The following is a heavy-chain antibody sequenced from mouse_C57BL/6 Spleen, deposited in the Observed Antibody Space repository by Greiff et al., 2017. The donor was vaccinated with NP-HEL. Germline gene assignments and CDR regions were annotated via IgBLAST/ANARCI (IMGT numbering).Heavy chain of an antibody. D-gene: IGHD2-3*01. CDR2: IYPGSGST. CDR3: ARWYDGYYVGY. V-gene: IGHV1-55*01. Sequence: QVQLKESGAELVKPGASVKMSCKASGYTFTSYWITWVKQRPGQGLEWIGDIYPGSGSTNYNEKFKSKATLTVDTSSSTAYMQLSSLTSEDSAVYYCARWYDGYYVGYWGQGTTLTVSS. CDR1: GYTFTSYW. J-gene: IGHJ2*01.